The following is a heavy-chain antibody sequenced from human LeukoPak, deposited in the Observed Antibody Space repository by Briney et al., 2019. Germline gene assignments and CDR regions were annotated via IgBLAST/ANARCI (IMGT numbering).Heavy chain of an antibody. CDR3: ARRRAFDI. V-gene: IGHV3-30*02. CDR1: GFTFSTYW. Sequence: PGGSLRLSCAASGFTFSTYWMSWVRQAPGKGLEWVAFIRYDGSNKYYADSVKGRFTISRDNSKNTLYLQMNSLRAEDTAVYYCARRRAFDIWGQGTMVTVSS. CDR2: IRYDGSNK. J-gene: IGHJ3*02.